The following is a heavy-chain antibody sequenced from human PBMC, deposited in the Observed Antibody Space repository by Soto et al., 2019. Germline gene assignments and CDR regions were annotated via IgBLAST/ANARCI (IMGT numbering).Heavy chain of an antibody. CDR1: GFTFSNYA. V-gene: IGHV3-23*01. CDR3: AGIPPNVHAGTEVDFGD. D-gene: IGHD3-10*01. J-gene: IGHJ4*02. Sequence: EVQLLESGGGLVQPGGSLRLSCSASGFTFSNYAMSWVRQAPGKGLQWISGITAGGGTTYYADSVKGRFTISRDNSKDTLLLQMDSLRDGETAIVYCAGIPPNVHAGTEVDFGDWGQGTLVTVSS. CDR2: ITAGGGTT.